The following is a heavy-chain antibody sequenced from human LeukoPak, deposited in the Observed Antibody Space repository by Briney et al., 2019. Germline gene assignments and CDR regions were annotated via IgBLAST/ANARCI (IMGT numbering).Heavy chain of an antibody. Sequence: PGGSLRLSCAASGFTFSSYSMNWVRQAPWKGLEWVSSISSSSSYIYYADSVKGRFTISRDNAKNSLYLQMNSLRAEDTAVYYCARDTPSYYDFWSGYEKGKGIDYWGQGTLVTVSS. V-gene: IGHV3-21*01. CDR2: ISSSSSYI. CDR1: GFTFSSYS. J-gene: IGHJ4*02. D-gene: IGHD3-3*01. CDR3: ARDTPSYYDFWSGYEKGKGIDY.